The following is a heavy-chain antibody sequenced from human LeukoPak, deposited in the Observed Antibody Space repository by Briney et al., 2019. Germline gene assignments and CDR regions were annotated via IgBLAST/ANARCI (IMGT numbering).Heavy chain of an antibody. J-gene: IGHJ6*02. Sequence: GGSLRLSCAASGFTFSSYGMHWVRQAPGKGLEWVAVIWYDGSNKYYADSVKGRFTISRDNSKNTLYLQMNSLRAEDTAVYYCAKGDTAMADYGMDVWGQGTTVTVSS. CDR2: IWYDGSNK. D-gene: IGHD5-18*01. CDR1: GFTFSSYG. CDR3: AKGDTAMADYGMDV. V-gene: IGHV3-33*06.